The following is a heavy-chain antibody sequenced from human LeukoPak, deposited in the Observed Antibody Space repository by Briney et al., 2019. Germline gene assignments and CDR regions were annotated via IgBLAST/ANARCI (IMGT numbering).Heavy chain of an antibody. CDR1: GGTFNSYA. CDR2: IIPIFGTA. J-gene: IGHJ4*02. Sequence: SVKASCKASGGTFNSYAISWVRQAPGQGLEGMGRIIPIFGTANYAHKFQGRVTITTDESESTAYMKLSSLRSEDAAVYYCAREDIVLMVYGSYFDYWGQGTLVTVSS. V-gene: IGHV1-69*05. D-gene: IGHD2-8*01. CDR3: AREDIVLMVYGSYFDY.